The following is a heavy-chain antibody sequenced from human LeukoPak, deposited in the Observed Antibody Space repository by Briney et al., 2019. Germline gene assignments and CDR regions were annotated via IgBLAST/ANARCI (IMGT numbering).Heavy chain of an antibody. CDR3: ARPKSGYDDWYFDP. CDR2: ISYSGST. D-gene: IGHD5-12*01. V-gene: IGHV4-61*01. J-gene: IGHJ2*01. Sequence: SETLSLTCTVSGGSVSTTNYYWNWIRQPPGKGLEWIGYISYSGSTDYSPSLKSRVTISVDTSENQFSLNLTSVTAADTAVYYCARPKSGYDDWYFDPWGRGTLVTVSS. CDR1: GGSVSTTNYY.